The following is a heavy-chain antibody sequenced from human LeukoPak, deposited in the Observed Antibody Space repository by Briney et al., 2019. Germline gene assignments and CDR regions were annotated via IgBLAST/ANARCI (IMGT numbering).Heavy chain of an antibody. CDR1: GFTVSSNY. CDR2: IYSGGTT. D-gene: IGHD3-9*01. Sequence: GGSLRLSCAASGFTVSSNYISWIRQAPGKGLEWASVIYSGGTTYYADSVKGRFTISRDTSKNTLYLQMNSLRAEDTAVYYCARVMGRLVRNWYFDLWGRGTLVTVSS. V-gene: IGHV3-53*01. CDR3: ARVMGRLVRNWYFDL. J-gene: IGHJ2*01.